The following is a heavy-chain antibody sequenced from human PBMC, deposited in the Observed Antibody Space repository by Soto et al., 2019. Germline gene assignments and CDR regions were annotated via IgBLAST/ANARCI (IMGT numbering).Heavy chain of an antibody. CDR3: ARDGYDGSGSPYPAY. D-gene: IGHD3-10*01. CDR2: IYYLGST. Sequence: SETLSLTCSVSGGSMSEYFWSWIRQSPGKGLEWIGYIYYLGSTDYNPSLKSRVTISVDTSKRQFSLRLTSVTAADTAVYYCARDGYDGSGSPYPAYWGPGAQVTVSS. V-gene: IGHV4-59*01. J-gene: IGHJ4*02. CDR1: GGSMSEYF.